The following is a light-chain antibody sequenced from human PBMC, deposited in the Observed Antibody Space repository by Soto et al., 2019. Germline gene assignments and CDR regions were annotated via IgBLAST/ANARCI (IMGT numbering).Light chain of an antibody. CDR2: SNN. V-gene: IGLV1-44*01. J-gene: IGLJ2*01. CDR3: SSYAGSSARVV. CDR1: TSNIGSNT. Sequence: QSVLTQPPSASGTPGQRVTISCSGSTSNIGSNTVNWYQQLPGTAPTLLISSNNQRPSGVPDRFSGSKSGTSASLAISGLQSEDEADYYCSSYAGSSARVVFGGGTKLTVL.